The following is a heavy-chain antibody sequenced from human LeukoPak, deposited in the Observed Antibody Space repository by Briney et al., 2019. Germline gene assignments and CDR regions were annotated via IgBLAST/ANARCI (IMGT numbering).Heavy chain of an antibody. CDR3: AREYCSSTSCYSYAFDI. V-gene: IGHV4-59*12. J-gene: IGHJ3*02. CDR1: GGSISSYY. Sequence: PSETLSLTCTVSGGSISSYYWSWIRQPPGKGLEWIGYIFYSGSTNYNPSLKSRVTISVDTSKNQFSLKLSSVTAADTAVYYCAREYCSSTSCYSYAFDIWGQGTMVTVSS. D-gene: IGHD2-2*01. CDR2: IFYSGST.